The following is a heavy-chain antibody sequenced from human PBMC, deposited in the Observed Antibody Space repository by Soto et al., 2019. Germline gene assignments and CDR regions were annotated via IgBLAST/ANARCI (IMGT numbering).Heavy chain of an antibody. Sequence: SETLSLTCAVSGGSISSGGYFWSWVRQPPGKDMEWIGYSFHSGSTSYNPPLKSRVIISVDRSKNQFSLKLSSVTTADTAVYYCARGAAGYYGMDVWGQGTTVTVSS. CDR1: GGSISSGGYF. CDR2: SFHSGST. CDR3: ARGAAGYYGMDV. V-gene: IGHV4-30-2*01. J-gene: IGHJ6*02.